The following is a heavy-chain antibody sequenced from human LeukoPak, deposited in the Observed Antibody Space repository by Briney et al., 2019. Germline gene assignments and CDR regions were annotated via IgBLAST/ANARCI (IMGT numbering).Heavy chain of an antibody. CDR1: GHTFTGYY. J-gene: IGHJ4*02. CDR3: ARTNSSSWWYFDY. Sequence: ASVKVSCKASGHTFTGYYIHWVRQAPGHGLEWMGWINPKTLGTNYAQKFRGRVTMTRDTSISTVYMELTRLTSDDTAVYYCARTNSSSWWYFDYWGQGTLVTVSS. D-gene: IGHD6-13*01. V-gene: IGHV1-2*02. CDR2: INPKTLGT.